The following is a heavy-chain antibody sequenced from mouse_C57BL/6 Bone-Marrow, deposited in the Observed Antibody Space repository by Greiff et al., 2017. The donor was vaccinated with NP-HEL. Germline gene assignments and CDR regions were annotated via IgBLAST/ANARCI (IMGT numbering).Heavy chain of an antibody. CDR1: GYTFTSYW. J-gene: IGHJ4*01. Sequence: VQLQQPGAELVRPGTSVKLSCTASGYTFTSYWMHWVKQRPGQGLEWIGVIDPSDSYTNYNQKFKGKATLTVDTSSSTAYMQLSSLTSEDSAVYYCARNYAMDYWGQGTSVTVSS. CDR3: ARNYAMDY. CDR2: IDPSDSYT. V-gene: IGHV1-59*01.